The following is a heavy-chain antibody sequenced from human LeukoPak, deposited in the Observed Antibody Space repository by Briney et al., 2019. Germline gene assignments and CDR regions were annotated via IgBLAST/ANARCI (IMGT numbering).Heavy chain of an antibody. J-gene: IGHJ4*02. Sequence: GGSLRLSCAASGFTFSSYAMHWVRQAPGKGLEYVSAISSNGDNTYYTNSVKGRFTISRDNSKNTLYLQMGSLRAEDMAVYYCARDPCGGDCYGPPDCWGQGTLVTVSS. CDR1: GFTFSSYA. CDR2: ISSNGDNT. D-gene: IGHD2-21*01. V-gene: IGHV3-64*01. CDR3: ARDPCGGDCYGPPDC.